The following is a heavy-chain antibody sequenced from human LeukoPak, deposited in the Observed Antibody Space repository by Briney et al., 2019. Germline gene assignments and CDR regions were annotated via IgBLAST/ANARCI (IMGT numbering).Heavy chain of an antibody. V-gene: IGHV4-61*02. CDR1: GGSISSGSYY. CDR2: IYTSGST. Sequence: SQTLSLTFTVSGGSISSGSYYWSWIRQPAGKGLEWIGRIYTSGSTNYNPSLKSRVTISVDTSKNQFSLKLSSVTAADTAVYYCARGLSGSYYVGAFDSWGQGTMVTVSS. D-gene: IGHD1-26*01. J-gene: IGHJ3*02. CDR3: ARGLSGSYYVGAFDS.